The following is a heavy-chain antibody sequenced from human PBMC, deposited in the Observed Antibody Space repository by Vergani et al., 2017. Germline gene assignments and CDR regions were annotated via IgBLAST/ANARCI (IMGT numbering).Heavy chain of an antibody. CDR2: ISSSSSYI. V-gene: IGHV3-21*01. J-gene: IGHJ6*03. CDR3: ARVIQEWDYYYMDV. Sequence: EVQLVESGGGLVKPGGSLRLSCAASGFTFSSYSMNWVRQAPGKGLEWVSSISSSSSYIYYADSVKGRFTISRDNAKNSLYLQMNSLRAEDTAVYYCARVIQEWDYYYMDVWGKGTTVTVSS. CDR1: GFTFSSYS. D-gene: IGHD3-3*01.